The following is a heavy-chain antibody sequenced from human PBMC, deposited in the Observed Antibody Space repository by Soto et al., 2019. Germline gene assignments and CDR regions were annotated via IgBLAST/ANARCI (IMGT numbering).Heavy chain of an antibody. Sequence: GGSLRLSCEASGFTFSAYAMSWVRQAPGKGLEWVAVISYDGSNKYYVDSVKGRFTISRDNSKNTLYLQMNSLRAEDTAVYYCAKDSSSAYYYYGMDVWGQGTTVTVSS. V-gene: IGHV3-30*18. CDR1: GFTFSAYA. CDR3: AKDSSSAYYYYGMDV. CDR2: ISYDGSNK. D-gene: IGHD6-6*01. J-gene: IGHJ6*02.